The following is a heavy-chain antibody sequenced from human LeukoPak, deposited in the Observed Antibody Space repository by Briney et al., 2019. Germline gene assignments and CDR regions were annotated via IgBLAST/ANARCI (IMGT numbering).Heavy chain of an antibody. Sequence: GGTLRLSCAASGFTFSSYAMHWVRQAPGQGREYVSAISSNGGSTYYANSVKGRFTISRDNSKNTLYLQMGSVRAEDMAVYYCARGYDFWSGYPTFDPWGQGTLVTVSS. CDR3: ARGYDFWSGYPTFDP. CDR1: GFTFSSYA. J-gene: IGHJ5*02. D-gene: IGHD3-3*01. CDR2: ISSNGGST. V-gene: IGHV3-64*01.